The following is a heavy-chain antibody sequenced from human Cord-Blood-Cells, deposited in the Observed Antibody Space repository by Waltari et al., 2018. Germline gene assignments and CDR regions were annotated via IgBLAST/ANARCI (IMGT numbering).Heavy chain of an antibody. V-gene: IGHV3-48*03. CDR2: ISSSGSTI. Sequence: EVQLVESGGGSVQPGGSLRLSCAASGFTFSSYEMNWVRQAPGKGLEGVSYISSSGSTIYYADSVKGRFTISRDNAKNSLYLQMNSLRAEDTAVYYCARDGVLLWFGELFDYWGQGTLVTVSS. D-gene: IGHD3-10*01. CDR1: GFTFSSYE. CDR3: ARDGVLLWFGELFDY. J-gene: IGHJ4*02.